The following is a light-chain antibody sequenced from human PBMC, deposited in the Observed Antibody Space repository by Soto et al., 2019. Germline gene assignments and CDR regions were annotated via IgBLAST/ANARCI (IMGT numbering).Light chain of an antibody. V-gene: IGKV1-9*01. CDR3: QQLNSYPLFT. CDR2: AAS. Sequence: DIQLTQSPSFLSASVGDRVTITCRASQGISSYLAWYQQKPGKAPKLLIYAASTLQSEVPSRFSGSGSGTEFTLTISSLQPEDFATYYCQQLNSYPLFTFGGGTKVEIK. J-gene: IGKJ4*01. CDR1: QGISSY.